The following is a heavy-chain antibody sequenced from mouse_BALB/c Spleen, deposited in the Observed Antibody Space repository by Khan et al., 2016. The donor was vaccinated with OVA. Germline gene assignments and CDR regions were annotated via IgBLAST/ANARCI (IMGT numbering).Heavy chain of an antibody. CDR2: ISSDGDYT. CDR3: ASHFTGSFAY. D-gene: IGHD1-1*01. V-gene: IGHV5-6*01. CDR1: GFTFSAYS. Sequence: EVQLVESGGDLVKSGGSLKLSCAASGFTFSAYSMSWVRQTPDTRLEWVATISSDGDYTYYPDSVKGRFTISRDNAKNTLYLQMSSLTSEDPAMYYCASHFTGSFAYWGQGTLVPVSA. J-gene: IGHJ3*01.